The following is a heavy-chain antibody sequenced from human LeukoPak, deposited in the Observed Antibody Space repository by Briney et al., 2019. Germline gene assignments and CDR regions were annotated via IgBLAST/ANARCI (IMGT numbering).Heavy chain of an antibody. J-gene: IGHJ4*02. CDR1: GSFTSYG. CDR3: ASVNNYYGSGNFYG. V-gene: IGHV1-18*01. CDR2: INTDNGNA. D-gene: IGHD3-10*01. Sequence: ASVKVSCKASGSFTSYGITWVRQAPGQGLEWMGWINTDNGNADYAQKFQGRVTLTTDTSPRIGYMELRSLRYDDTAVYYCASVNNYYGSGNFYGWSQGTLVTVNS.